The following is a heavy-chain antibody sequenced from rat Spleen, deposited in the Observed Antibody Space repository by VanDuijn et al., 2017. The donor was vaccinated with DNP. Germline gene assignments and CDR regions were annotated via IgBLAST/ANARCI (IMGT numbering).Heavy chain of an antibody. Sequence: EVQVLESGGGLVQPGRSLKLSCAASGFTFSNYGMAWVRQAPTKGLEWVASITNSGGSTYYRDSVKGRFTISRDNAINTLYLQMDSLRSEDTATYYCSSLWTLAYWGQGTLVAVSS. CDR3: SSLWTLAY. CDR1: GFTFSNYG. CDR2: ITNSGGST. D-gene: IGHD1-3*01. V-gene: IGHV5S13*01. J-gene: IGHJ3*01.